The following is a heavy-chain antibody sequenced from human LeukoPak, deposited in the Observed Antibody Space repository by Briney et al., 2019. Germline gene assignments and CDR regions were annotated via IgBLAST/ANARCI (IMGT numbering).Heavy chain of an antibody. Sequence: KPSETLSLTCTVSGGSISSSSYYWGWIRQPPGKGLEWIGSIYYSGSTYYNPSLKSRVTISVDTSKNQFSLKLSSVTAADTAVYYCARHRKYCSSTSCYYYYMDVWGEGTTVTVSS. CDR2: IYYSGST. CDR3: ARHRKYCSSTSCYYYYMDV. J-gene: IGHJ6*03. D-gene: IGHD2-2*01. V-gene: IGHV4-39*01. CDR1: GGSISSSSYY.